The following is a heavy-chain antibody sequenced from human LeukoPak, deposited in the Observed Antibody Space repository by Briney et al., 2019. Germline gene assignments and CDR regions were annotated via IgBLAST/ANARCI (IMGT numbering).Heavy chain of an antibody. CDR3: ARVSRNLPKNAFDI. V-gene: IGHV3-11*01. J-gene: IGHJ3*02. CDR2: ISSNSGSTI. CDR1: GFTFSDYY. Sequence: GGSLRLSCAASGFTFSDYYMSWIRQAPGKGLEWVSYISSNSGSTIYYADSVKGRFTISRDNVKNSLYLQMNSLRAEDTAVYYSARVSRNLPKNAFDIWGQGTMVTVSS.